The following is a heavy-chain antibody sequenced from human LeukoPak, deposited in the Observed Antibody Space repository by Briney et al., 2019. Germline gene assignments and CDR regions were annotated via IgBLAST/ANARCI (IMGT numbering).Heavy chain of an antibody. D-gene: IGHD1-1*01. CDR3: ARDRVVTTGWHFDL. CDR2: ISYDGRSK. Sequence: GGSLRLSCAASGFTFRTYAMHWVRQTPRKGLEWMAFISYDGRSKHYEESVRGRYTVSRDNSKNMMYVQMNDLRVEDSAIYYCARDRVVTTGWHFDLWGRGTLVSVSS. CDR1: GFTFRTYA. J-gene: IGHJ2*01. V-gene: IGHV3-30*03.